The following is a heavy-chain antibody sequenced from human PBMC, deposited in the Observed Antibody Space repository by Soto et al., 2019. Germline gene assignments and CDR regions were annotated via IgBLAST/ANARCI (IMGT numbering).Heavy chain of an antibody. J-gene: IGHJ5*02. Sequence: PSETLSLTCTVSGGSIDSGHYYWSWIRQPPGKGLEWIGYIYYSGTTYYNPSLKSRVTISVDTSKNQFSLKLSSVTAADTAVYYCARDLYYGSTDPWGQGTLVTVSS. CDR1: GGSIDSGHYY. CDR2: IYYSGTT. V-gene: IGHV4-30-4*01. D-gene: IGHD3-10*01. CDR3: ARDLYYGSTDP.